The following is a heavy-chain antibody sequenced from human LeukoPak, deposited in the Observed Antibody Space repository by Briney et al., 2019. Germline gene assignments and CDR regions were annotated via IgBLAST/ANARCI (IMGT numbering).Heavy chain of an antibody. Sequence: PSETLSLTCTVPGGSISGYYWGWVRQSAGKGLEWIGRIYTTGSTNYNPSLKSRVTMSVDTSKNQLSLKLSSVTAADTPIYYCARHATNIYGPFDYWGQGTLVTVSS. V-gene: IGHV4-4*07. CDR2: IYTTGST. CDR1: GGSISGYY. J-gene: IGHJ4*02. CDR3: ARHATNIYGPFDY. D-gene: IGHD3-10*01.